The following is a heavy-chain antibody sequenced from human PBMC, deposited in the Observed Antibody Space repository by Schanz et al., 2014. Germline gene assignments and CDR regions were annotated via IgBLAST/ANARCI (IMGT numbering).Heavy chain of an antibody. CDR1: GYTFTGYH. Sequence: QVQLEQSGAEVKKPGASVKVSCKASGYTFTGYHMHWVRQAPGQGLEWLGWINPNSGATSSAQKFQGRVTMTRDTSSSTVYMQLSSLTSDDTAIYYCARVTTGYDSWGQGTLVTVSS. V-gene: IGHV1-2*02. D-gene: IGHD5-12*01. CDR3: ARVTTGYDS. J-gene: IGHJ4*02. CDR2: INPNSGAT.